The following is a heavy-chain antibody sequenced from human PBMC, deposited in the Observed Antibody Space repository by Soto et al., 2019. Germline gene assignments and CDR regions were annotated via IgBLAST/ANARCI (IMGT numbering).Heavy chain of an antibody. Sequence: PSETLSLTCTVSGGSITSSYWSWIRRPPGKGLEWIAYIYDTGISGYTPSTSYNPSLKSRVTMSVDTSKSQFSLKLTSVTAADTALYYCALWFGGQRRMDVWGQGTTVTVSS. CDR2: IYDTGISGYTPST. V-gene: IGHV4-59*01. CDR3: ALWFGGQRRMDV. J-gene: IGHJ6*02. D-gene: IGHD3-10*01. CDR1: GGSITSSY.